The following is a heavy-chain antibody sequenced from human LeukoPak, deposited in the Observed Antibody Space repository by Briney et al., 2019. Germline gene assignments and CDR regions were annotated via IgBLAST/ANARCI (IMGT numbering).Heavy chain of an antibody. V-gene: IGHV1-18*01. D-gene: IGHD5-12*01. CDR2: ISAYNGNT. Sequence: GASVKVSCKASGYTFTSYGISWVRQAPGQGLEWMGWISAYNGNTNYAQKLQGRVTMTTDTSTSTAYMELRSLRSDDTAVYYCARDGIVATITFAFDYWGQGTLVTVSS. J-gene: IGHJ4*02. CDR3: ARDGIVATITFAFDY. CDR1: GYTFTSYG.